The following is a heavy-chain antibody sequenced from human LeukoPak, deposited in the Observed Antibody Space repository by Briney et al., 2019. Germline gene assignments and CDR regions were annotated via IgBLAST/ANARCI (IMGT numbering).Heavy chain of an antibody. Sequence: DPGGSLRLSCAASGFTFSSYAMSWVRQAPGKGLEWVSAISSSGSTIYYADSVKGRFTISRDNAKNSLYLQMNSLRAEDTAVYYCARDYGGSSPFDYWGQGTLVTVSS. V-gene: IGHV3-48*03. CDR2: ISSSGSTI. J-gene: IGHJ4*02. CDR1: GFTFSSYA. D-gene: IGHD4-23*01. CDR3: ARDYGGSSPFDY.